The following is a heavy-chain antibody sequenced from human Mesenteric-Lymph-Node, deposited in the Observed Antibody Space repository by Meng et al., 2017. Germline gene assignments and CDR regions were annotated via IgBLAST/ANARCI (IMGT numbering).Heavy chain of an antibody. D-gene: IGHD6-19*01. J-gene: IGHJ4*02. CDR2: INTNTGNP. CDR3: ARGNGWRFDY. Sequence: QVQLGQSGFGLKKPGAVVKVSCKVSGYTFNSIGLNWVRQAPGQGLEWMGWINTNTGNPTYAQGFTGRFVFSLDTSVSTAYLQIDSLKADDTAVYYCARGNGWRFDYWGQGTLVTVSS. V-gene: IGHV7-4-1*01. CDR1: GYTFNSIG.